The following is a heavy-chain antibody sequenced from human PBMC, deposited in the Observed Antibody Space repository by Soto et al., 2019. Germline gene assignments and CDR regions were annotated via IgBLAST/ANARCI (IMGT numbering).Heavy chain of an antibody. CDR1: GGSFRREA. D-gene: IGHD2-15*01. CDR3: ARRHEFGGNSDAFDV. J-gene: IGHJ3*01. Sequence: QVQLVQSGAEVKKPGSSVKVSCKASGGSFRREAINWVRQAPGQGPEWMGGILPIFGTADYAQKFQGRVTXTXXXSXXTTYMELSSLRFEDTAVYYCARRHEFGGNSDAFDVWGQGTMVIVSS. CDR2: ILPIFGTA. V-gene: IGHV1-69*05.